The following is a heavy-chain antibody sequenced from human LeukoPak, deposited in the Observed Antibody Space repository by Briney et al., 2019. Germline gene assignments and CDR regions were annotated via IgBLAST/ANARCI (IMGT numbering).Heavy chain of an antibody. J-gene: IGHJ6*03. CDR1: GDSISSYY. V-gene: IGHV4-59*01. Sequence: SETLSLTCTVSGDSISSYYWSWIRQPPGKGLEWIGYIYYSGTTNYNPSLKSRVTISVDTSKNQFSLKLSSVTAADTAVYYCARVSWFPGTSYYYMDVWGKGTTVTVSS. CDR3: ARVSWFPGTSYYYMDV. CDR2: IYYSGTT. D-gene: IGHD1-1*01.